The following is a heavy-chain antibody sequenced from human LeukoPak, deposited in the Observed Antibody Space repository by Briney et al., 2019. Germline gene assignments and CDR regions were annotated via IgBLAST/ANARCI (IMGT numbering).Heavy chain of an antibody. CDR2: TSSDGTAK. V-gene: IGHV3-30*03. CDR1: GFDFSGYG. CDR3: ARGVLYSNGWYMRGYFDY. D-gene: IGHD6-19*01. J-gene: IGHJ4*02. Sequence: GRSLRLSCAASGFDFSGYGMHWVRQAPGKGLEWVAITSSDGTAKFYTDSAEGRFTVSRDDAKNSLYLQMNSLRAEDTAVYYCARGVLYSNGWYMRGYFDYWGQGTLVTVSS.